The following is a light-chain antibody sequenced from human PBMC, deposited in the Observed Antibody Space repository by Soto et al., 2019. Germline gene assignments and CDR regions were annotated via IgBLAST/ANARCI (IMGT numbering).Light chain of an antibody. Sequence: AIRRTKSPSSFSASTGDRVTITCRAGQGMSSYLAWYQQKPGKAPKLLVYAASTLQYGVPSRLSGSGSGTDFTLTFSCLHSEDCATYSWQQCYTSPRSFGQGTKLEIK. CDR2: AAS. CDR1: QGMSSY. J-gene: IGKJ2*01. CDR3: QQCYTSPRS. V-gene: IGKV1-8*01.